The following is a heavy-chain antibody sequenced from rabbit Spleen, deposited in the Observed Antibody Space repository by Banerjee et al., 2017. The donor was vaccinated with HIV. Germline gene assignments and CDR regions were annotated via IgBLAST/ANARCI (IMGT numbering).Heavy chain of an antibody. CDR1: GFSFSNKAV. J-gene: IGHJ6*01. CDR3: ARAGYAGYGYANFRDYYGMDL. CDR2: IDTNDGDT. D-gene: IGHD6-1*01. Sequence: QSLEESGGDLVKPGASLTLTCKASGFSFSNKAVMCWVRQAPEKGLEWIACIDTNDGDTDYANWPKGRFTISKTSSTTVTLQMTSLTAADTATYFCARAGYAGYGYANFRDYYGMDLWGPGTLVTVS. V-gene: IGHV1S40*01.